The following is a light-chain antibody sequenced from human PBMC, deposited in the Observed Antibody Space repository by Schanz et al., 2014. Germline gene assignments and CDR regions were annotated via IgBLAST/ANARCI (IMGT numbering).Light chain of an antibody. CDR2: GAS. CDR1: QSVSGN. CDR3: QQLNSHPLT. J-gene: IGKJ4*01. Sequence: EVVMTQSPATLSVSPGERVTLSCRASQSVSGNLAWYQQKPGQAPRLLISGASTRATGIPARFSGSGSGTDFNLIISSLQSEDVATYYCQQLNSHPLTFGGGTKVEIK. V-gene: IGKV3-15*01.